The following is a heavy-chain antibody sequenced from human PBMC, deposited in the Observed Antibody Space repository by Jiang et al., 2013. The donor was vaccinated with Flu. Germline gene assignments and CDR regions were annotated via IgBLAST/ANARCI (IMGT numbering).Heavy chain of an antibody. CDR2: IYFSGTT. D-gene: IGHD4-17*01. V-gene: IGHV4-39*07. Sequence: GLVKPSETLSLTCSVFGDSINSNNYYWGWIRQAPGQGLEWVGSIYFSGTTYQNPSLKSRVTTSLDTSKNQFSLKLRSVTAADTAVYFCARNVMTTVTQFFDYWGQGTLITVSS. CDR3: ARNVMTTVTQFFDY. J-gene: IGHJ4*02. CDR1: GDSINSNNYY.